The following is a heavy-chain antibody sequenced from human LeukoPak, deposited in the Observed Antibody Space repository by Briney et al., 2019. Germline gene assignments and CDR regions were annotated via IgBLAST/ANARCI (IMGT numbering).Heavy chain of an antibody. Sequence: GGSLRLSCAASGFTLSSHTMNWVRQAPGKGLEWVSDISRSSSEIHYADSVTGRFTISRDNAKNSVYLQMNSLRAEDTAVYYCAKLGDILTGYPYYFDCWGQGTLVTVSS. CDR2: ISRSSSEI. CDR1: GFTLSSHT. J-gene: IGHJ4*02. V-gene: IGHV3-48*01. D-gene: IGHD3-9*01. CDR3: AKLGDILTGYPYYFDC.